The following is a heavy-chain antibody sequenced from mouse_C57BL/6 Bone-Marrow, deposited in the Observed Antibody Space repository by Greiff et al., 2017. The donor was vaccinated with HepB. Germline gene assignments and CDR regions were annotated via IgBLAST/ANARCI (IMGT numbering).Heavy chain of an antibody. V-gene: IGHV1-61*01. CDR2: IYPSDSET. Sequence: VKLQQPGAELVRPGSSVKLSCKASGYTFTSYWMDWVKQRPGQGLEWIGNIYPSDSETHYNQKFKDKATLTVHKSSSTAYMQLSSLTSEDSAVYYGTRGSYYFDYWGQGTTLTVSS. CDR3: TRGSYYFDY. J-gene: IGHJ2*01. D-gene: IGHD3-1*01. CDR1: GYTFTSYW.